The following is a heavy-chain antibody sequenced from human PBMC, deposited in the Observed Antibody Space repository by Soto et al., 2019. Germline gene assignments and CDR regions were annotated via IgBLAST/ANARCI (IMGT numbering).Heavy chain of an antibody. CDR3: ARDRQRGGQQLVLGYYYGMDV. V-gene: IGHV4-59*01. CDR1: DGSISRYY. CDR2: IYYSGST. J-gene: IGHJ6*02. Sequence: TETLSLTCTLSDGSISRYYWSWIRQPPGKGLEWIGYIYYSGSTNYNPSLKSRVTISVDTSKNQLSLKLSSVTAADTAVYYCARDRQRGGQQLVLGYYYGMDVWGQGTTVTVSS. D-gene: IGHD6-13*01.